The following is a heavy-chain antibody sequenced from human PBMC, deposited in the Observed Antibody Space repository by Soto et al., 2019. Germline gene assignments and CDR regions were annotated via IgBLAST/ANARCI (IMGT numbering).Heavy chain of an antibody. CDR2: IWYDGSNK. Sequence: GGSLRLSCAASGFTFSSYGMHWVRQAPGKGLEWVAVIWYDGSNKYYADSVKGRFTISRDNSKNTLYLQMNSLRAEDTAVYYCAKQWLVQGHFDYWGQGTLVTVSS. J-gene: IGHJ4*02. CDR3: AKQWLVQGHFDY. V-gene: IGHV3-33*06. CDR1: GFTFSSYG. D-gene: IGHD6-19*01.